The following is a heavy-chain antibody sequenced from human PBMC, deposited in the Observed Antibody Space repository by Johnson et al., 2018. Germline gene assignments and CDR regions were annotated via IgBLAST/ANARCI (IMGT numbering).Heavy chain of an antibody. V-gene: IGHV3-23*01. Sequence: EVQLLESGGALVQPGGSLRLSCEASGFSFSSYVMTWVRQAPGEGLEWVSSINFDGDSTYYADSVKGRFTISRENSKSTLYLQMNSLRAEDTALYYCAISRQLVRHPVESWGRGTLVTVSS. CDR2: INFDGDST. J-gene: IGHJ4*02. D-gene: IGHD6-6*01. CDR1: GFSFSSYV. CDR3: AISRQLVRHPVES.